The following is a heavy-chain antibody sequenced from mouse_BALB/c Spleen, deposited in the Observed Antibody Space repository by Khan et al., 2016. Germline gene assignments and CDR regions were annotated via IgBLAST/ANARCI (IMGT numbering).Heavy chain of an antibody. D-gene: IGHD1-1*01. V-gene: IGHV3-2*02. Sequence: EVQLVESGPGLVKPSQSLSLTCTVTGYSITSDYVWNWLRQFPGNKLEWMGYISYSGRTIYNPSLKRRISITRDTSKNKFFLQFNPVTTEATATYYCARDGSGYWYFDVWDAGTTVTVSS. J-gene: IGHJ1*01. CDR3: ARDGSGYWYFDV. CDR2: ISYSGRT. CDR1: GYSITSDYV.